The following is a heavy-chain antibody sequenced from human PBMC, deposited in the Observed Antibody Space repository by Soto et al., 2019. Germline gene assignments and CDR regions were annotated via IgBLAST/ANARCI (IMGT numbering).Heavy chain of an antibody. J-gene: IGHJ4*02. V-gene: IGHV3-53*02. D-gene: IGHD6-13*01. CDR1: GFTVSSSD. Sequence: EVQLVETGGCLIQPVGSLILSCAASGFTVSSSDMSWVRHAPGKGLEWVSVRYSGGSTYYADSVQGRFTISRDNSKNALYLQMNSLRAEATAVYYCARIIAAAGDYWVQGTMVTVSS. CDR3: ARIIAAAGDY. CDR2: RYSGGST.